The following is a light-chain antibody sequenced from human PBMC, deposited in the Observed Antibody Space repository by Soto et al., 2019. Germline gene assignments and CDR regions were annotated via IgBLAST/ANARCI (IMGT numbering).Light chain of an antibody. CDR2: DVS. CDR3: SSYTSSSTYV. J-gene: IGLJ1*01. CDR1: SSDVGAYNY. Sequence: QSALTQPASVSGSPGQSITISCTGTSSDVGAYNYVSWYQQHPGKAPKLMIYDVSNRPSGVSNRFSGSKSGNTASLTISGLQAEDEAVYHCSSYTSSSTYVFGTGTKVTVL. V-gene: IGLV2-14*03.